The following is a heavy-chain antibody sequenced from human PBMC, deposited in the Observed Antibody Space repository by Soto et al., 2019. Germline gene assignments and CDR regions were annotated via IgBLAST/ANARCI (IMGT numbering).Heavy chain of an antibody. CDR1: GGSISNYY. CDR3: ARSAGEVPDY. J-gene: IGHJ4*02. CDR2: IYYSGST. Sequence: QVQLQESGPGLVKPSETLSLTCTVSGGSISNYYWSWIRQPPGKGLEWIGYIYYSGSTNYNPPLSSPVPISVGTSKNQFSLKLSSVTAADTAVYYCARSAGEVPDYWGQGTLVTVSS. D-gene: IGHD3-16*01. V-gene: IGHV4-59*01.